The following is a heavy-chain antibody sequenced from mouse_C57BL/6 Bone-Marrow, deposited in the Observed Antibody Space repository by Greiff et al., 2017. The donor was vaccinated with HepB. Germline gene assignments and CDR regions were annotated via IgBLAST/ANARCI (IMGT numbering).Heavy chain of an antibody. D-gene: IGHD1-1*01. CDR2: IDPSDSYT. J-gene: IGHJ1*03. CDR1: GYTFTSYW. V-gene: IGHV1-59*01. Sequence: VQLQQPGAELVRPGTSVKLSCKASGYTFTSYWMHWVKQRPGQGLEWIGVIDPSDSYTNYNQKFKGKATLTVDTSSSTAYMQLSSLTSEDSAVYDCARGNPYEYYGSSPWYFDVWGTGTAVTVTS. CDR3: ARGNPYEYYGSSPWYFDV.